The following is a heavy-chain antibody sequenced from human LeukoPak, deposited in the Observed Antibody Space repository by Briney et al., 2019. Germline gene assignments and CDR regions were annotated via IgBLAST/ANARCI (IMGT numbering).Heavy chain of an antibody. CDR2: IRYDGSNK. CDR3: AKDADHFWSGYYKPFDY. V-gene: IGHV3-30*02. Sequence: PGGSLRLSCAASGFTFNSYGMHWVRQAPGKGLEWVAFIRYDGSNKYYADSVKGRFTISRDNSKNTLYLQMNSLRAEDTAVYYCAKDADHFWSGYYKPFDYWGQGTLVTVSS. J-gene: IGHJ4*02. D-gene: IGHD3-3*02. CDR1: GFTFNSYG.